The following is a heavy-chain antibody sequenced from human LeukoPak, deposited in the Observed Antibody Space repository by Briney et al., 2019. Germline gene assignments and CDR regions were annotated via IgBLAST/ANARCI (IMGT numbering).Heavy chain of an antibody. CDR3: ARDGVIGGAFDI. Sequence: SETLSLTCTVSGGSISSSSYYWGWIRQPPGKGLEWIGSIYYSGSTYYNPSLKSRVTISVDTSKNQFSLKLSSVTAADTAVYYCARDGVIGGAFDIWGQGTMVTVSS. CDR2: IYYSGST. J-gene: IGHJ3*02. D-gene: IGHD3-22*01. CDR1: GGSISSSSYY. V-gene: IGHV4-39*07.